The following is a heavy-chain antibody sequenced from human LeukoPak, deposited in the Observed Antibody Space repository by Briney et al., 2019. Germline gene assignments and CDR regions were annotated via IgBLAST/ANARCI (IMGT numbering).Heavy chain of an antibody. CDR2: IYPGDSDT. Sequence: GESLKISCKGSGYSFTSYWIGWVRQMPGKGLEWMGIIYPGDSDTRYSPSFQGQVTISADKSISTAYLQWSSLKASDTAVYYCARPRMASGSTIPPDYWGQGTLVTVSS. CDR3: ARPRMASGSTIPPDY. J-gene: IGHJ4*02. CDR1: GYSFTSYW. V-gene: IGHV5-51*01. D-gene: IGHD5-12*01.